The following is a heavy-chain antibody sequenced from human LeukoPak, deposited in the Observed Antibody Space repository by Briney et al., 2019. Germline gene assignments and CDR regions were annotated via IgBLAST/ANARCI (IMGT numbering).Heavy chain of an antibody. CDR2: ISGSGGST. V-gene: IGHV3-23*01. CDR3: AKVGTGYDFWSGYISFDY. J-gene: IGHJ4*02. D-gene: IGHD3-3*01. CDR1: GFTFSSYA. Sequence: GGSLRLSCAASGFTFSSYAMSWVRQAPGKGLEWVSAISGSGGSTYYADSVKGRFTISRDNSKNTLYLQMNSLRAEDTAVYYCAKVGTGYDFWSGYISFDYWGQGTLVTVSS.